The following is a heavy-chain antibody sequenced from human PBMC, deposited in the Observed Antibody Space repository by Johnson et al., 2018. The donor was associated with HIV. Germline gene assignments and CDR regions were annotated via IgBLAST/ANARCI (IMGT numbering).Heavy chain of an antibody. D-gene: IGHD1-26*01. CDR3: ARDYREAKAFDI. CDR2: ISYDGSNK. V-gene: IGHV3-30-3*01. J-gene: IGHJ3*02. Sequence: QEQLVESGGGVVQPGRSLRLSCAASGFTFSSYAMHWVRQAPGKGLEWVAVISYDGSNKYYADSVKGRFTISRDNSKNTLYLQMNSLRAEDTAVYYCARDYREAKAFDIWGQGTMVTVSS. CDR1: GFTFSSYA.